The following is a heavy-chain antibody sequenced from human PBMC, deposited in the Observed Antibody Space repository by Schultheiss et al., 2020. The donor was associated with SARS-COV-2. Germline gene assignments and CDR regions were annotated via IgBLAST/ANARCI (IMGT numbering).Heavy chain of an antibody. CDR2: VHDSGST. CDR3: ARGVGILDY. CDR1: GGSISSYY. J-gene: IGHJ4*02. D-gene: IGHD1-14*01. Sequence: ETLSLTCTVSGGSISSYYWNWIRQPPGKGLEWIGYVHDSGSTNYSPSLKSRVTISLDTSKNQFSLKLSSVTAADTAVYYCARGVGILDYWGQGTLVTVSS. V-gene: IGHV4-59*12.